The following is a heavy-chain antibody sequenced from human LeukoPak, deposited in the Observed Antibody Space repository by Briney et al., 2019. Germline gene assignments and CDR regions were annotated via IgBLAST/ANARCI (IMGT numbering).Heavy chain of an antibody. D-gene: IGHD3-16*02. J-gene: IGHJ4*02. CDR3: ARGDYVWGSYRYFDY. CDR1: GGTFSSYA. V-gene: IGHV1-69*05. CDR2: IIPIFGTA. Sequence: SVKVSCKASGGTFSSYAISWVRQAPGQGLEWMGRIIPIFGTANYAQKFQGRVTITTDESTSTAYMELSSLRSEDTAVYYCARGDYVWGSYRYFDYWGQGTLVTVSS.